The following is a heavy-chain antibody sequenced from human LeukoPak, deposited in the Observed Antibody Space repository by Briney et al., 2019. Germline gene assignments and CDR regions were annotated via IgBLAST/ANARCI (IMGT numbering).Heavy chain of an antibody. V-gene: IGHV4-59*01. CDR1: GGSISSYY. CDR2: IYYSGST. D-gene: IGHD3-10*01. Sequence: SETVFLTCTVSGGSISSYYWSWIRQPPGKGLEWIGYIYYSGSTNYNPSLKSRVTISVDTSKNQFSLKLSSVTAADTAVYYCAWVYGSGSYSNFYYYYMDVWGKGTTVTVSS. CDR3: AWVYGSGSYSNFYYYYMDV. J-gene: IGHJ6*03.